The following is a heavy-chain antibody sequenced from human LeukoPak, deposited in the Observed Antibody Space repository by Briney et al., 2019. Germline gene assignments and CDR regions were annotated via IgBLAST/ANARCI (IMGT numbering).Heavy chain of an antibody. Sequence: GSLRLSCAASGFTFSSYNMNWVRQAPGKGLEWVSSISGSSSYIFYADSVKGRFTISRDNAKNSLYLQMNSLRAEDTAVYYCARGDGGSFDYWGQGTLVTVSS. D-gene: IGHD2-21*02. CDR1: GFTFSSYN. J-gene: IGHJ4*02. CDR2: ISGSSSYI. V-gene: IGHV3-21*01. CDR3: ARGDGGSFDY.